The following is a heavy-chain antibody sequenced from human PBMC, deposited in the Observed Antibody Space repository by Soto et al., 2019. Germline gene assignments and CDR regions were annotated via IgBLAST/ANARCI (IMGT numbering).Heavy chain of an antibody. CDR2: ISYSGST. CDR1: GGSISGYY. J-gene: IGHJ4*02. D-gene: IGHD5-18*01. CDR3: ATMGTPATGLYYFDY. Sequence: PSETLSLTCSVSGGSISGYYCSWFRQPPGKGLEWIGFISYSGSTYYSLSLKSRVTISVDTSKNQFSLNLSFVTAADTAVYYCATMGTPATGLYYFDYWGQGTLVTVSS. V-gene: IGHV4-59*06.